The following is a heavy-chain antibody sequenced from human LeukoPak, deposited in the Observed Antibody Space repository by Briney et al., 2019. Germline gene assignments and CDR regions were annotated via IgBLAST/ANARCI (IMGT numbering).Heavy chain of an antibody. Sequence: AGGSLRLSCAASGFSFSNYAMHWVRQAPGKGLEYVSRISTYGGSTYHANSVKGRFTISGDNSKNTLYLQMGSLRTEDMAVYYCATSLIWFGELSAPFDYWGQGTLVTVSS. CDR1: GFSFSNYA. V-gene: IGHV3-64*01. D-gene: IGHD3-10*01. CDR2: ISTYGGST. CDR3: ATSLIWFGELSAPFDY. J-gene: IGHJ4*02.